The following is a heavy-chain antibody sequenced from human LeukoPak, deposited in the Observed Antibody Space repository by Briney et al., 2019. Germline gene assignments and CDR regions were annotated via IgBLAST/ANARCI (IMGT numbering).Heavy chain of an antibody. CDR2: ISHSGST. CDR3: ARGLIWHFLLDSRRDSFDV. Sequence: SETLSLACVVSGGSLTDYHWNWIRQSPGKGLEWIGEISHSGSTTYNPSLKSRLTMSVDTSKNQFSLKLRSVTVADTAVYYCARGLIWHFLLDSRRDSFDVWGQGTAITVSS. V-gene: IGHV4-34*01. CDR1: GGSLTDYH. D-gene: IGHD3/OR15-3a*01. J-gene: IGHJ3*01.